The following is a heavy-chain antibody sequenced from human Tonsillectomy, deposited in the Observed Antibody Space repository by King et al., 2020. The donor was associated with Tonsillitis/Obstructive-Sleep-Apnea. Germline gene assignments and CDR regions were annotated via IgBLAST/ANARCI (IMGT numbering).Heavy chain of an antibody. D-gene: IGHD2-15*01. Sequence: VQLVESGGGLVEPGGSLRLSCAASGFTFTYAWMSWVRQAPGKGLGWGGRIKSQGSGGRTDYAAPVKGRFTISRDDSKNTLSLQMNSLQTDDTGGYFCTWEGDGIECSGGSCYSGVDHWGQGTRVTVS. CDR2: IKSQGSGGRT. CDR1: GFTFTYAW. V-gene: IGHV3-15*01. J-gene: IGHJ4*02. CDR3: TWEGDGIECSGGSCYSGVDH.